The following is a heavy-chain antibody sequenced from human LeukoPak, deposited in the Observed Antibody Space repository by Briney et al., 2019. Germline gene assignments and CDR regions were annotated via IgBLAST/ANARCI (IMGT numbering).Heavy chain of an antibody. D-gene: IGHD3-9*01. V-gene: IGHV3-30*18. Sequence: GGSPRLSCAASGFTFSSYGMHWVRQAPGKGLEWVAVISYDGSNKYYADSVKGRFTISRDNSKNTLYLQMNSLRAEDTAVYYCAKGLLRYFDWLLYYWGQGTLVTVSS. J-gene: IGHJ4*02. CDR1: GFTFSSYG. CDR2: ISYDGSNK. CDR3: AKGLLRYFDWLLYY.